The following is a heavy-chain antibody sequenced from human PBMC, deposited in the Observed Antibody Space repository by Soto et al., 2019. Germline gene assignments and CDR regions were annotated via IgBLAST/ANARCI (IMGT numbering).Heavy chain of an antibody. CDR3: ARDPSSSWPNDAFDI. J-gene: IGHJ3*02. Sequence: QVQLVQSGAEVKKPGASVKVSCKASVYTFTSYGISWVRQAPGQGLEWMGWISAYNGNTNYAQKLQGRVTMTTDTSTSTAYRELRSLRSDDTAVYYCARDPSSSWPNDAFDIWVQGTMVTVS. CDR1: VYTFTSYG. CDR2: ISAYNGNT. D-gene: IGHD6-13*01. V-gene: IGHV1-18*01.